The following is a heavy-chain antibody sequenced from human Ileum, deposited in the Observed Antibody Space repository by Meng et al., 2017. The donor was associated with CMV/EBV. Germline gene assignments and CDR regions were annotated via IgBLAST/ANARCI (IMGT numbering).Heavy chain of an antibody. D-gene: IGHD6-19*01. CDR2: ITGNGDTT. J-gene: IGHJ4*02. CDR3: TRGGRLVDS. V-gene: IGHV3-23*01. CDR1: GFTFSTYA. Sequence: GESLKISCAASGFTFSTYAMSWVRQAPGKGLEWVSAITGNGDTTFYTESVKGRFTISRDNSKSTLYLQMTSRRAEDAALYYCTRGGRLVDSWGQGTLVT.